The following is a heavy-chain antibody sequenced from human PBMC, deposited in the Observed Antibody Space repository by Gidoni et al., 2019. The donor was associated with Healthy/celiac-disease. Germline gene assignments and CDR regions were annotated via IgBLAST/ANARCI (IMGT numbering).Heavy chain of an antibody. CDR3: ATTVTRKLGGMDV. J-gene: IGHJ6*02. V-gene: IGHV4-31*03. Sequence: QVQLQDSGPGLVKPSQTLSLTCTVPGGPISSGGYYWSWIRQHPGRGLEWIGYIYYSGSTYYNPSLKSRVTISVDTSKNQFSLKLSCVTAADTAVYYCATTVTRKLGGMDVWGQGPTVTVSS. D-gene: IGHD4-4*01. CDR1: GGPISSGGYY. CDR2: IYYSGST.